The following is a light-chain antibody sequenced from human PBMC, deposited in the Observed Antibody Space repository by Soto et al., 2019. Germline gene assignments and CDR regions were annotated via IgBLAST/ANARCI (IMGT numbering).Light chain of an antibody. CDR2: DVS. Sequence: SVLTQPAPLFGAPGQAITISCTGTRRDVVGYNYVSWYQQHPGKAPKLMIYDVSNRPSGVSNRFSGSKSGNTASLTISGLQAEDEADYYCSSYTSSSTLDYVFGTGTKVTVL. J-gene: IGLJ1*01. V-gene: IGLV2-14*01. CDR1: RRDVVGYNY. CDR3: SSYTSSSTLDYV.